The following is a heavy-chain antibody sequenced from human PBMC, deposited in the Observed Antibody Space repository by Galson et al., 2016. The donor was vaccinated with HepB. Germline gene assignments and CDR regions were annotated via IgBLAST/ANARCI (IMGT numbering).Heavy chain of an antibody. V-gene: IGHV3-7*04. Sequence: SLRLSCAASGFTFSSYWMTWVRQAPGKGLEWVAHIKHDGSEKYYVDSVRGRFTISRDNAKNSLYVQMNSLSAEDTAVYYCARFSGGYNGDFDYWGQGTLVTVSS. J-gene: IGHJ4*02. CDR2: IKHDGSEK. CDR1: GFTFSSYW. CDR3: ARFSGGYNGDFDY. D-gene: IGHD1-1*01.